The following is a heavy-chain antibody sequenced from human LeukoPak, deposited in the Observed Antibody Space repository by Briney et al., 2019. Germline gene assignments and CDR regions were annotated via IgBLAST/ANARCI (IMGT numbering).Heavy chain of an antibody. CDR2: ISGSGGST. CDR1: GSTFSSYG. J-gene: IGHJ6*02. CDR3: AKAVSCSSTSCYRSYGMDV. V-gene: IGHV3-23*01. D-gene: IGHD2-2*02. Sequence: SGGSLRLSCAASGSTFSSYGMSWVRQAPGKGLEWVPGISGSGGSTYYADSVKGRFTISRDNSKNTLYLQMNSLRAEDTAVYYCAKAVSCSSTSCYRSYGMDVWGQGTTVTVSS.